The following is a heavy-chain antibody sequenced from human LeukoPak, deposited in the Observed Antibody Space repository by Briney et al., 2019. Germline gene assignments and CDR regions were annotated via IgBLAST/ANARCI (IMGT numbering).Heavy chain of an antibody. J-gene: IGHJ4*02. CDR3: ARLDYYGSGRQYYFDY. CDR1: GYTFTGYY. CDR2: INPNSGGT. D-gene: IGHD3-10*01. V-gene: IGHV1-2*02. Sequence: GASVTVSCKASGYTFTGYYMHWVRQAPGQGLEWMGWINPNSGGTNYAQKFQGRVTMTRDTSISTAYMELSRLRSDDTAVYYCARLDYYGSGRQYYFDYWGQGTLVTVSS.